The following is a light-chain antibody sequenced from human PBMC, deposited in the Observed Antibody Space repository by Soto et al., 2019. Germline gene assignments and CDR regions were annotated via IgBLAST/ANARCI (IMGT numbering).Light chain of an antibody. J-gene: IGKJ3*01. CDR2: AAS. CDR1: QAISNY. CDR3: QKYNSAPFT. V-gene: IGKV1-27*01. Sequence: DIQMTQSPTSLSASVGDRVTITCRASQAISNYLTWYQQKPGQVPNLLIYAASTLHSGVPSRFSGSGSGTDFTLTISSLQPEDVATYYGQKYNSAPFTFGPETKVHIK.